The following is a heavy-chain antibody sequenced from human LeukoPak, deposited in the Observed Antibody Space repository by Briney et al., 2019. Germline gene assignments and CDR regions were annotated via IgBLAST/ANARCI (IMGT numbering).Heavy chain of an antibody. J-gene: IGHJ3*02. CDR2: INTNTGNP. CDR1: GYTFTSHA. Sequence: GASVKVSCKASGYTFTSHAMNWVREAPGQGLEWMGWINTNTGNPTYAQGFTGRFVFSLDTSVSTAYLQISSLKAEDTAVYYCARDRDSGDYIDAFDIWGQGTMVTVSS. D-gene: IGHD4-17*01. V-gene: IGHV7-4-1*02. CDR3: ARDRDSGDYIDAFDI.